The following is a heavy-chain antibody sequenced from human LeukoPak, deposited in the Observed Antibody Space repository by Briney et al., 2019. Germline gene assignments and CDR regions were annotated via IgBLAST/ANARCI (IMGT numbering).Heavy chain of an antibody. V-gene: IGHV3-23*01. Sequence: PGGSLRLSCAASEFTFSSYAMSWVRQAPGKGLEGVSAISDSGGSTYYADSVKGRFTVSKDHSKNTMYLQMNIHRAEDTAVYYCAKDRRACSSSSCYYRFDYWGQGTLVTVSS. CDR1: EFTFSSYA. J-gene: IGHJ4*02. D-gene: IGHD2-2*01. CDR3: AKDRRACSSSSCYYRFDY. CDR2: ISDSGGST.